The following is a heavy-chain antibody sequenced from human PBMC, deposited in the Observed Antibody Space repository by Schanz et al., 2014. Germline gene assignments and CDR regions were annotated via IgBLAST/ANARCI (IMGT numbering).Heavy chain of an antibody. Sequence: VQMVESGGGVVQPGRSLRLSCAASGFTLSNSDMHWVRQGTGKGLEWVSTIGYLGDTYYPDSVKGRFTVSRDSGQNSLYLQMNSLRAGDTAVYYCARDSRPNYDFLTAYYSIDYWGQGTLVTVSS. CDR2: IGYLGDT. CDR3: ARDSRPNYDFLTAYYSIDY. J-gene: IGHJ4*02. D-gene: IGHD3-9*01. CDR1: GFTLSNSD. V-gene: IGHV3-13*01.